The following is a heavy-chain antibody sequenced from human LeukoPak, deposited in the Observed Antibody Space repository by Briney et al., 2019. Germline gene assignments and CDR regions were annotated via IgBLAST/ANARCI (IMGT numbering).Heavy chain of an antibody. CDR2: IYDSGST. V-gene: IGHV4-59*08. Sequence: SETLSLTCTVSGGSISSYYWSWIRQPPGKGLEWIGYIYDSGSTNYNPSLKSRVTISLDTSKNQFSLKLSSVTAADTAVYYCAGHHPRNTVDFWGQGTLVTVSS. CDR1: GGSISSYY. CDR3: AGHHPRNTVDF. J-gene: IGHJ4*02. D-gene: IGHD2/OR15-2a*01.